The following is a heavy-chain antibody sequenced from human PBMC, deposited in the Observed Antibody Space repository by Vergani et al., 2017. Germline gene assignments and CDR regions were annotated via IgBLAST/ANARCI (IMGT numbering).Heavy chain of an antibody. Sequence: QVQVVQSGAEVKKSGASVKVSCKTSGYTFSNYYMHWVRQAPGQGLEWMGIINPSGGHTNYAQKLQGRVTMTRDTSTSTVYMVLSSLRSEDTAIYYCARENYGILTGYRYWGQGTLVTVSS. V-gene: IGHV1-46*03. CDR3: ARENYGILTGYRY. CDR1: GYTFSNYY. CDR2: INPSGGHT. J-gene: IGHJ4*02. D-gene: IGHD3-9*01.